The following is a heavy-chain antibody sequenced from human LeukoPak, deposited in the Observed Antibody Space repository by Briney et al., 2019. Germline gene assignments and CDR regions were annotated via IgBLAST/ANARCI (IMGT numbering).Heavy chain of an antibody. CDR1: GGTFSSYA. J-gene: IGHJ4*02. Sequence: GASAKVSCKASGGTFSSYAISWVRQAPGQGLEWMGGIIPIFGTANYAQKFQGRVTITADESTSTAYMELSSLRSEDTAVYYCATPSNYYDSSGYYAFDYWGQGTLVTVSS. CDR3: ATPSNYYDSSGYYAFDY. V-gene: IGHV1-69*13. CDR2: IIPIFGTA. D-gene: IGHD3-22*01.